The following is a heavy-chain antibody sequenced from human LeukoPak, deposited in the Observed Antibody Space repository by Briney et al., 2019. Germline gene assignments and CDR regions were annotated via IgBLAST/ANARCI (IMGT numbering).Heavy chain of an antibody. Sequence: SETLSLTCTVSGGSISSSSYYWGWIRQPPGKGLEWIGSNYYSGSTYYNPSLKSRVTISVDTSKNQFSLKLSSVTAADTAVYYCARAPGYSSSSYAFDIWGQGTMVTVSS. CDR2: NYYSGST. J-gene: IGHJ3*02. CDR1: GGSISSSSYY. D-gene: IGHD6-13*01. V-gene: IGHV4-39*07. CDR3: ARAPGYSSSSYAFDI.